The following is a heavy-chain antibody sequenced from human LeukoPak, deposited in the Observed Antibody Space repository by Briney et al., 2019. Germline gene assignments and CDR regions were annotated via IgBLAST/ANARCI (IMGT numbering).Heavy chain of an antibody. V-gene: IGHV4-4*07. CDR2: MYSSGST. Sequence: SETLSLTCTVSGGSISGYCWSWIRQPAGRGLEWIGRMYSSGSTDYNPSLKGRVTMSVDTSKNHFSLKLTSVTAADTAVYYCARDTSGGYHYWGQGTLVTVSS. CDR3: ARDTSGGYHY. D-gene: IGHD1-26*01. CDR1: GGSISGYC. J-gene: IGHJ4*02.